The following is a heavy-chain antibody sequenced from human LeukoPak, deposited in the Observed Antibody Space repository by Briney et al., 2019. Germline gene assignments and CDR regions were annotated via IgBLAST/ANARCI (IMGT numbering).Heavy chain of an antibody. J-gene: IGHJ4*02. CDR1: GFTFSSYS. CDR3: VREAGSGSCSMCYFDC. Sequence: GGSLRLSCAASGFTFSSYSMNWVRQAPGKGLEWVSYISSSSSTIYYADSVKGRFTISRDNAKNSLFLQVNSLKTEDTAVYYCVREAGSGSCSMCYFDCWGQGTLVTVSS. CDR2: ISSSSSTI. V-gene: IGHV3-48*01. D-gene: IGHD1-26*01.